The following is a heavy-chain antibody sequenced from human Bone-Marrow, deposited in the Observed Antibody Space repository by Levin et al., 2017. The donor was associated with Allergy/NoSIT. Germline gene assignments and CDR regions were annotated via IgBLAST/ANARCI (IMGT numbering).Heavy chain of an antibody. Sequence: PGGSLRLSCAASGFTFSSYDMHWVRQATGKGLEWVSAIGTAGDTYYPGSVKGRFTISRENAKNSLYLQMNSLRAGDTAVYYCARGDSGVAEGAFDIWGQGTLVTVSS. D-gene: IGHD1-26*01. CDR3: ARGDSGVAEGAFDI. CDR2: IGTAGDT. V-gene: IGHV3-13*01. J-gene: IGHJ3*02. CDR1: GFTFSSYD.